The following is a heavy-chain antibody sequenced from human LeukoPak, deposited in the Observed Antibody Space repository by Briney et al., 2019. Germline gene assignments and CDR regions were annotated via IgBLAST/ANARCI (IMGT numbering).Heavy chain of an antibody. Sequence: GASVKVSCKASGYTFTGYYMHWVRQAPGQGLEWMGWINPNSGATNYAQKLQGRVTMTTDTSTSTAYMELRSLRSDDTAVYYCASPDPYSSSWYGAFDIWGQGTMVTVSS. J-gene: IGHJ3*02. CDR3: ASPDPYSSSWYGAFDI. CDR2: INPNSGAT. V-gene: IGHV1-2*02. D-gene: IGHD6-13*01. CDR1: GYTFTGYY.